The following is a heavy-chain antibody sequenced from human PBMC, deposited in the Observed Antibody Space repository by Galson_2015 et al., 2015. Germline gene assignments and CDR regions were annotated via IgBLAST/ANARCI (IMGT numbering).Heavy chain of an antibody. CDR2: LRTGGAA. D-gene: IGHD4-17*01. CDR3: ASSVYGDLHRGAYDI. Sequence: SLRLSCAASDFTVSPTYTSWVRQAPGKGLEWVSSLRTGGAASYAVSVRGRFSISRDTSDNTLHLQMTSLGAEDTALYYCASSVYGDLHRGAYDIWGRGIVVTVSS. CDR1: DFTVSPTY. J-gene: IGHJ3*02. V-gene: IGHV3-53*01.